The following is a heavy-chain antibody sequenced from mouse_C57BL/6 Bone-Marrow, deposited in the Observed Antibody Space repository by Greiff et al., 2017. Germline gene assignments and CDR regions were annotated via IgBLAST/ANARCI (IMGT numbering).Heavy chain of an antibody. V-gene: IGHV1-64*01. Sequence: VQLQQPGAELVKPGASVKLSCKASGYTFTSYWMHWVKQRPGQGLEWIGMIHPNSGSTNYNEKFKSKATLTVAKSSSTAYMQLSSLTSEDSAVYYCARSRSNYGFAYWGQGTLVTVSA. CDR1: GYTFTSYW. CDR2: IHPNSGST. CDR3: ARSRSNYGFAY. J-gene: IGHJ3*01. D-gene: IGHD2-5*01.